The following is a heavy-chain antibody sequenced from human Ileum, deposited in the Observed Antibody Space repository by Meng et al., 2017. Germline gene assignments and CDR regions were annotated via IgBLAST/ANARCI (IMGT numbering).Heavy chain of an antibody. CDR2: INHSGST. V-gene: IGHV4-34*01. D-gene: IGHD6-19*01. CDR3: ARTRRGSSGWYMGY. CDR1: GGSFSGYY. Sequence: QVQLQRWGAGLLKPSETLSLTCAVYGGSFSGYYWSWIRQPPGKGLEWIGEINHSGSTNYNPSLKSRVTISVDTSKNQFSLKLSSVTAADTAVYYCARTRRGSSGWYMGYWGQGTLVTVSS. J-gene: IGHJ4*02.